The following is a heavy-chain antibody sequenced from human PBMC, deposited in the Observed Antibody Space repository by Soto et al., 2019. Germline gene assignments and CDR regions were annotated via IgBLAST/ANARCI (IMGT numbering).Heavy chain of an antibody. Sequence: ETLSLNCTVPGGSITSSYWSWIRRPPGKGLEWIAYIYDTGISGYTPSTSYNPSLKSRVTMSVDTSKSQFSLKLTSVTAADTAVYYCARGEDAFFYYGLDVWGQGITVTVSS. J-gene: IGHJ6*02. CDR1: GGSITSSY. CDR3: ARGEDAFFYYGLDV. V-gene: IGHV4-59*01. CDR2: IYDTGISGYTPST.